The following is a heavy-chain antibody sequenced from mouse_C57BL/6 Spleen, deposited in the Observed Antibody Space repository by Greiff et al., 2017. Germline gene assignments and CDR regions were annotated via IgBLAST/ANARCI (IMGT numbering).Heavy chain of an antibody. Sequence: QVQLQQSGAELVKPGASVKISCKASGYAFSSYWMNWVKQRPGKGLEWIGQIYPGGGDTNYNGKFKGKATLTADKSSSTAYMQLSSLTAEDSAVYFCARGDYDGGFDYWGQGTTLTVSS. CDR2: IYPGGGDT. CDR3: ARGDYDGGFDY. V-gene: IGHV1-80*01. CDR1: GYAFSSYW. D-gene: IGHD2-4*01. J-gene: IGHJ2*01.